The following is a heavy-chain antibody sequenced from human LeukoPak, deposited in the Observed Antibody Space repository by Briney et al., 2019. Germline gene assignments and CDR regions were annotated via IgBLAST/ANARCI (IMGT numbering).Heavy chain of an antibody. CDR1: GGTFSSYA. V-gene: IGHV1-69*13. Sequence: ASVKVSCKASGGTFSSYAISWVRQAPGQGLEWMGGIILIFGTANYAQKFQGRVTITADESTSTAYMELSSLRSEDTAVYYCARSKGMAVADFDYWGQGTLVTVSS. D-gene: IGHD6-19*01. J-gene: IGHJ4*02. CDR2: IILIFGTA. CDR3: ARSKGMAVADFDY.